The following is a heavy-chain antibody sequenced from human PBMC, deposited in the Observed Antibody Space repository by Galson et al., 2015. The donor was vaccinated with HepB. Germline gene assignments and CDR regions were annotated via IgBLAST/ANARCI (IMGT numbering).Heavy chain of an antibody. CDR2: IIPILGIA. D-gene: IGHD5-24*01. Sequence: SVKVSCKASGGTFSSYAISWVRQAPGQGLEWMGRIIPILGIANYAQKFQGRVTITADKSTSTAYMELSSLRSEDTAVYYCARERRDGYNSPSRSAGLDYWGQGTLVTVSS. J-gene: IGHJ4*02. V-gene: IGHV1-69*04. CDR1: GGTFSSYA. CDR3: ARERRDGYNSPSRSAGLDY.